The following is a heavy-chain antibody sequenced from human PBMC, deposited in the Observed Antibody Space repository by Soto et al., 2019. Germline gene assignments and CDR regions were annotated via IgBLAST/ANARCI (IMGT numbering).Heavy chain of an antibody. J-gene: IGHJ3*02. CDR2: IYSGGST. CDR3: AGDRPGGHFNAFDI. CDR1: GFTVSSNY. Sequence: GGSLRLSCAASGFTVSSNYMSWVRQAPGKGLEWVSVIYSGGSTYYADSVKGRFTISRHNSKNTLYLQMNSLRAEDTAVYYCAGDRPGGHFNAFDIWGQGTMVTVSS. D-gene: IGHD3-16*01. V-gene: IGHV3-53*04.